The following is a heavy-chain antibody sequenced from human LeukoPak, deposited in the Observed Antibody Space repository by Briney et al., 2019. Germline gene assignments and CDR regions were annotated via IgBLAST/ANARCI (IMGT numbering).Heavy chain of an antibody. CDR3: ARLRKVRYFDNFFES. CDR1: GGSLSGGNYF. J-gene: IGHJ4*02. V-gene: IGHV4-39*01. Sequence: PSETLSLTCSVSGGSLSGGNYFWGWIRQPPGKGLEWTGNINYLGSTAYNPSLKSRLTTSVDTSTQQSSLRLTSVTAANTAVYYCARLRKVRYFDNFFESWGQGTLVTVS. D-gene: IGHD3-9*01. CDR2: INYLGST.